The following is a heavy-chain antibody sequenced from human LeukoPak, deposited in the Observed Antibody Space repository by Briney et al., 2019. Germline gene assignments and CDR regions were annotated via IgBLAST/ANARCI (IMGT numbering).Heavy chain of an antibody. D-gene: IGHD5-18*01. CDR2: INHSGST. CDR1: GGSISSGSYY. Sequence: SETLSLTCTVSGGSISSGSYYWSWIRQPPGKGLEWIGEINHSGSTNYNPSLKSRVTISVDTSKNQFSLKLSSVTAADTAVYYCARVGNTAMAEYYFDYWGQGTLVTVSS. V-gene: IGHV4-39*07. CDR3: ARVGNTAMAEYYFDY. J-gene: IGHJ4*02.